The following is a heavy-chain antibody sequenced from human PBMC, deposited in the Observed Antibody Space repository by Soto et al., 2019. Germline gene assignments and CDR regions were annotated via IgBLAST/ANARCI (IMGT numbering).Heavy chain of an antibody. Sequence: SETLSLTCSVSGGSISSGDYYWSWIRQPPGKGLEWIGYIYYSGSTYYNPSLKSRVTISVDTSKNQFSLKLSSVTAADTAVYYCASTPAGYGDYDYWGQGILVTVSS. CDR1: GGSISSGDYY. J-gene: IGHJ4*02. CDR3: ASTPAGYGDYDY. V-gene: IGHV4-30-4*01. CDR2: IYYSGST. D-gene: IGHD4-17*01.